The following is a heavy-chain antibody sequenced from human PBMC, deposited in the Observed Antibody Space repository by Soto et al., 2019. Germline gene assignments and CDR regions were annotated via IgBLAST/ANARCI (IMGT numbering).Heavy chain of an antibody. CDR2: FRRLSYCGTT. CDR1: GCYFADYT. J-gene: IGHJ4*02. V-gene: IGHV3-49*04. CDR3: SRSLAIDFAS. Sequence: GGSLSLACSVSGCYFADYTMRWVRLTPGKGLEWVGFFRRLSYCGTTDYAAPVKGRFTISRDDSRKIVYLQMSRLKIEDTAVYYCSRSLAIDFASWGRGT.